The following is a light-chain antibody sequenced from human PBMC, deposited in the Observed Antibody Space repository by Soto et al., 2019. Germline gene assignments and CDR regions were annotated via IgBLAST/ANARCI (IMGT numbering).Light chain of an antibody. CDR3: QQYGSSPRT. CDR1: QYISSTY. Sequence: EVVLTQSPGTLSLSPGERATLSCRASQYISSTYLAWYQQKPGQTPRLLIYGASSRPTGVPDRFSGSGSGTDLTLTITRLEPEDFAVYYCQQYGSSPRTFGQGTKVEI. J-gene: IGKJ1*01. CDR2: GAS. V-gene: IGKV3-20*01.